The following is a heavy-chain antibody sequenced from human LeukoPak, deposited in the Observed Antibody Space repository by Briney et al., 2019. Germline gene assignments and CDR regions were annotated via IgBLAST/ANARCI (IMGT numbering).Heavy chain of an antibody. CDR2: ISGGGGNT. CDR3: ARGLGRELDGAFDI. D-gene: IGHD3-10*01. J-gene: IGHJ3*02. Sequence: GRSLRLSCAASGFTFRGYAMSWVRQAPGKGLEWVSAISGGGGNTYYADSVKGRFTISRDNSRNTLYLQMNSLRAEDTAVYYCARGLGRELDGAFDIWGQGTMVTVSS. V-gene: IGHV3-23*01. CDR1: GFTFRGYA.